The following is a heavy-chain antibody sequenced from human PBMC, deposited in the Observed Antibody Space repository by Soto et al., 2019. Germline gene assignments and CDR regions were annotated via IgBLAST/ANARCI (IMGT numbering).Heavy chain of an antibody. V-gene: IGHV3-9*01. Sequence: PGGSLRLSCAASGFTFEAYSLHWVRQLPGKGLEWVAGISGDSGSSGYADSVRGQFTVSRDNAKNSLFLQMSSLSPEDTALYYCTKRRSARPGFDAFDLWGQGTMVTVSS. CDR3: TKRRSARPGFDAFDL. CDR1: GFTFEAYS. J-gene: IGHJ3*01. CDR2: ISGDSGSS.